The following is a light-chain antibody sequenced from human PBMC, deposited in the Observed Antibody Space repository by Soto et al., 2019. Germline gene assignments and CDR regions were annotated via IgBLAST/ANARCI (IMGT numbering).Light chain of an antibody. CDR1: SSDFGSYNL. CDR3: CSYAGSSTFYV. V-gene: IGLV2-23*02. Sequence: QSVLTQPASVSGSPGQSITISCTGNSSDFGSYNLVSWYQQHPGKAPKLMIYEVSKRPPGVSNRFSGSKSGNTASLTISGLQAEDEADYYCCSYAGSSTFYVFGTGTKVTVL. CDR2: EVS. J-gene: IGLJ1*01.